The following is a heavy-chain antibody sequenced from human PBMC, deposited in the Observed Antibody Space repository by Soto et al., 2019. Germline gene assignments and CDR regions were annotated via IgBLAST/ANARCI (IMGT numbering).Heavy chain of an antibody. CDR3: ARWDAAFQI. CDR2: INAGNGNT. D-gene: IGHD1-26*01. Sequence: QVQLVQSGAEVKKPGASVKVSCKTSGYTFINYVIHWLRQAPGQRLEWMGWINAGNGNTRYSQRFQGRATITRDTSQSTAYMELSSLTSEDTAVYYCARWDAAFQIWGQGTLVIVSS. J-gene: IGHJ3*02. V-gene: IGHV1-3*01. CDR1: GYTFINYV.